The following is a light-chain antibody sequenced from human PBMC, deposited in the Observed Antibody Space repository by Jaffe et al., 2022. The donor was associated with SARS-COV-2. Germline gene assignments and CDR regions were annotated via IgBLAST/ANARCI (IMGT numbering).Light chain of an antibody. J-gene: IGLJ3*02. CDR3: QVWESTSNQFWL. Sequence: SYVLSQSPSVSVAPGKTARITCGANNIRTKSVHWYQQRPGQAPVLVIYYDDNRASGIPERFSGSKSGDTATLTISGVEAGDEADYYCQVWESTSNQFWLFGGGTKLSVL. V-gene: IGLV3-21*01. CDR1: NIRTKS. CDR2: YDD.